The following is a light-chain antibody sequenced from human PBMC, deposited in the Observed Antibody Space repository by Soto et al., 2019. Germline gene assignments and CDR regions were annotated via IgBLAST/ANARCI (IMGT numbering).Light chain of an antibody. V-gene: IGLV2-14*01. CDR1: SSDVGGYNY. CDR2: EVS. J-gene: IGLJ1*01. Sequence: QSVLTQPASVSGSPGQSITISCTGTSSDVGGYNYVSWYQQHPGKAPKLMIYEVSNRPSGVSNRFSGSQSGNTASLTISGLQAEEEADYYCSSYTSSSTLVFGTGTKLTVL. CDR3: SSYTSSSTLV.